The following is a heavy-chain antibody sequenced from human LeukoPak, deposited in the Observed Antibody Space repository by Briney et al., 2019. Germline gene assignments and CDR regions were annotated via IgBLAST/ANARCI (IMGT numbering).Heavy chain of an antibody. D-gene: IGHD6-25*01. V-gene: IGHV3-23*01. Sequence: GGTLRLSCAASGFTFANYAMSWVRQGPGKGLEWVSTISGSGGSTYYADSVKGRFTISRDNSKNTLFLQMNSLRADDTAVYFCAKDQKSIAATGYDYWGQGTLVTVSS. J-gene: IGHJ4*02. CDR3: AKDQKSIAATGYDY. CDR1: GFTFANYA. CDR2: ISGSGGST.